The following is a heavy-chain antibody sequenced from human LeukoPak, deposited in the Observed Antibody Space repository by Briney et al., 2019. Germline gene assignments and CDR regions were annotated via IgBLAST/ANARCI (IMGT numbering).Heavy chain of an antibody. CDR1: GGSISTYY. J-gene: IGHJ3*02. Sequence: SETLSLTCTVSGGSISTYYWSWIRQPPGKGLECIGYIHYSGSTNYNPSLKSRVTISVDTSKNQFSLKLSSVTAADTAMYYCARSSGSYPLAYAFDIWGQGSMVTVSS. D-gene: IGHD1-26*01. CDR3: ARSSGSYPLAYAFDI. V-gene: IGHV4-59*01. CDR2: IHYSGST.